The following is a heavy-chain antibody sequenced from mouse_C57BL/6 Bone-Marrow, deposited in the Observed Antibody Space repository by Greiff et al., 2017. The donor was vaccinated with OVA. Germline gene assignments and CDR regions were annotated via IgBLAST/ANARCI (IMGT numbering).Heavy chain of an antibody. CDR3: ARRDYYSNSFDY. V-gene: IGHV1-81*01. J-gene: IGHJ2*01. CDR1: GYTFTSYG. D-gene: IGHD2-5*01. Sequence: VQLQQSGAELARPGASVQLSCKASGYTFTSYGISWVKQRTGQGLEWIGEIYPRSGNTYYNEKFKGKATLTADKSSSTAYMELRSLTSEDSAVYFCARRDYYSNSFDYWGQGTTLTVSS. CDR2: IYPRSGNT.